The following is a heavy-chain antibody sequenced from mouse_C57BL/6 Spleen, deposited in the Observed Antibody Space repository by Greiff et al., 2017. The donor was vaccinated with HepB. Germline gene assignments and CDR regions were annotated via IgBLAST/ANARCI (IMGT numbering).Heavy chain of an antibody. CDR3: ARTEGHNRLFAY. CDR1: GYTFTSYW. CDR2: IDPSDSYT. V-gene: IGHV1-69*01. Sequence: QVQLQQPGAELVMPGASVKLSCKASGYTFTSYWMHWVKQRPGQGLEWIGEIDPSDSYTNYNQKFKGKSTLTVDKSSSTAYMQLSSLTSEDSAVYYCARTEGHNRLFAYWGQVTLVTVSA. J-gene: IGHJ3*01. D-gene: IGHD1-3*01.